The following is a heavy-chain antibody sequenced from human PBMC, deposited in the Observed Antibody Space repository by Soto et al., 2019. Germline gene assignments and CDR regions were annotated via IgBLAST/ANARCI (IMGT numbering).Heavy chain of an antibody. V-gene: IGHV4-59*08. Sequence: QLQRQESGPGLVKPSEILSLTCTVSGDFNTNFYWSWIRQSPGKGLEWMGFIYSSGSTRYNPSLKSRITMSLDTSKNQFSLRLSSVAAADTAVYYCARHLSVRGVFDFWGQGTQVTVSS. CDR1: GDFNTNFY. CDR2: IYSSGST. D-gene: IGHD3-10*01. J-gene: IGHJ4*02. CDR3: ARHLSVRGVFDF.